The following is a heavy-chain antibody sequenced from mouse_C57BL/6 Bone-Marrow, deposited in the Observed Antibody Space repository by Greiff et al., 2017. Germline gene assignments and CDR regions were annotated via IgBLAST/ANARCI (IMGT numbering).Heavy chain of an antibody. D-gene: IGHD1-1*01. CDR1: GYAFSSSW. CDR2: IYPGAGDT. J-gene: IGHJ1*03. CDR3: ASITARYFDV. Sequence: QVQLQQSGPELVKPGASVKISCKASGYAFSSSWMNWVKQRPGTGLEWIGRIYPGAGDTNYNGKFKGKATLTAYKSSSTAYMQLSSLASEDSAVYFCASITARYFDVWGTGTTVTVSS. V-gene: IGHV1-82*01.